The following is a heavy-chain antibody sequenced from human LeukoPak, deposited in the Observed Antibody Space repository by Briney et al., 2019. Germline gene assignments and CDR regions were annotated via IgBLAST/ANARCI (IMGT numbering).Heavy chain of an antibody. V-gene: IGHV3-7*01. CDR3: ARDDYYDSSGYSNPFDY. J-gene: IGHJ4*02. CDR1: GFTFSSYW. CDR2: IKQDGSEK. Sequence: GGSLRLSCAASGFTFSSYWMSWVRQAPGKGLEWVANIKQDGSEKYYVDSVKGRFTVSRDNAKNSLYLQMNSLRAEDTAVYYCARDDYYDSSGYSNPFDYWGQGTLVTVSS. D-gene: IGHD3-22*01.